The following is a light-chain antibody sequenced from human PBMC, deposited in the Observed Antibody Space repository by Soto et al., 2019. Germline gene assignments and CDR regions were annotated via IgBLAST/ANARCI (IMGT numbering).Light chain of an antibody. CDR3: QQCPTWAWT. Sequence: EIGMTQSPATLSVSPGERATLSCRASQSVSSILAWYQQKPGQAPRPLIYGASTRATGIPASFSGSGSGTEFTLTISSLRSDAVAVYSCQQCPTWAWTFGQGTKV. J-gene: IGKJ1*01. CDR1: QSVSSI. V-gene: IGKV3-15*01. CDR2: GAS.